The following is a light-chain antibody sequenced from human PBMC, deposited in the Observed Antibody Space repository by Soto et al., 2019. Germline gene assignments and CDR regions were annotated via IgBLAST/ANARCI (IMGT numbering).Light chain of an antibody. V-gene: IGKV3D-20*01. J-gene: IGKJ1*01. CDR2: DTS. Sequence: IVMTQSPATLSVSPGERATLSCRASQSLSSYLAWYQQKPGLAPRLILYDTSFRATGIPDRFSGSGSGTDFTLTISRLDPEDFAVYYCQQYGSSPSFGQGTKVDI. CDR1: QSLSSY. CDR3: QQYGSSPS.